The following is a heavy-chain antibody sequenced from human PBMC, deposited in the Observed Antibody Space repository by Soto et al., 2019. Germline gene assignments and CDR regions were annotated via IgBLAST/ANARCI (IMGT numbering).Heavy chain of an antibody. CDR2: IYHSGST. J-gene: IGHJ5*02. D-gene: IGHD3-22*01. V-gene: IGHV4-30-2*01. Sequence: SDTLSLTFAVSGGAISSGGYSWSWILQPPGKGLEWIGYIYHSGSTYYNPSLKSRVTISVDRSKNQFSLTLSSVTAADTAVYYCTRHRRIGSQYLDRSGYSKHFDAWGQGSLVTVSS. CDR3: TRHRRIGSQYLDRSGYSKHFDA. CDR1: GGAISSGGYS.